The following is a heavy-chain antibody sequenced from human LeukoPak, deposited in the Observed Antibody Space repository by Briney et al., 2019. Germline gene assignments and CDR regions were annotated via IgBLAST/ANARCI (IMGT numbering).Heavy chain of an antibody. Sequence: GGSLRLSCAASEFTFSSYSMNWVRQAPGKGLEWVSYITNSGNSKSYADSVKGRFPISRDNTKNSLYLQMNGLRAEDTAVYYCARTSSSGYLTFDYWGQGILVTVSS. D-gene: IGHD3-22*01. CDR3: ARTSSSGYLTFDY. V-gene: IGHV3-48*01. CDR1: EFTFSSYS. J-gene: IGHJ4*02. CDR2: ITNSGNSK.